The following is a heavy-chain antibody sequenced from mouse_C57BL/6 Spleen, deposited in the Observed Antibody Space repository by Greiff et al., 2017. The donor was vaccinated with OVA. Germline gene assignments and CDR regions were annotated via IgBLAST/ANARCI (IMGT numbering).Heavy chain of an antibody. CDR3: ARLGTITTVVARYYYAMDY. Sequence: EVKVVESGGDLVKPGGSLKLSCAASGFTFSSYGMSWVRQTPDKRLEWVATISSGGSYTYYPDSVKGRFTISRDNAKNTLYLQMSSLRSEDTAMYYCARLGTITTVVARYYYAMDYWGQGTSVTVSS. J-gene: IGHJ4*01. CDR1: GFTFSSYG. D-gene: IGHD1-1*01. V-gene: IGHV5-6*01. CDR2: ISSGGSYT.